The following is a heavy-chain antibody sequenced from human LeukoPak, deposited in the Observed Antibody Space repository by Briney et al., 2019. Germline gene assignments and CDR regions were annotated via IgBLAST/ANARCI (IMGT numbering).Heavy chain of an antibody. V-gene: IGHV4-30-2*01. CDR3: ARLIVVIPKKNDYHYYYGMDV. Sequence: SSQTLSLTCAVSGGSTSSGSHSWSWIRQPPGKGLECIGFIYHNGSTYHNPSLKSRVTISADRPKNQFSLRLSSVTAADTAVYYCARLIVVIPKKNDYHYYYGMDVWGKGTTVTVSS. CDR1: GGSTSSGSHS. CDR2: IYHNGST. J-gene: IGHJ6*04. D-gene: IGHD2-2*01.